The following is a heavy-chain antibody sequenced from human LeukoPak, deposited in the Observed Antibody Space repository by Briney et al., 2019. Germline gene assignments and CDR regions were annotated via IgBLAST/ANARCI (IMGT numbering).Heavy chain of an antibody. J-gene: IGHJ4*02. D-gene: IGHD1-26*01. V-gene: IGHV4-30-2*01. CDR2: IYHSGST. Sequence: PSETLSLTCAVSGGSISSGGYPWSWIRQPPGKGLEWIGYIYHSGSTYYNPSLKSRVTISVDRSKNQFSLKLSSVTAADTAVYYCARVGATTWDFDYWGQGTLVTVSS. CDR1: GGSISSGGYP. CDR3: ARVGATTWDFDY.